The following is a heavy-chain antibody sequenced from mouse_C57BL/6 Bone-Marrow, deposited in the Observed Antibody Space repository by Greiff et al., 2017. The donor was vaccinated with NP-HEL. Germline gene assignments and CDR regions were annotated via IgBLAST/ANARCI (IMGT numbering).Heavy chain of an antibody. J-gene: IGHJ3*01. Sequence: VHLVESGAELVRPGASVKLSCKASGYTFTDYYINWVKQRPGQGLEWIARIYPGSGNTYYTEKFKGKATLTAEKSSSTAYMQLSSLTSEDSAVYFCARPNWDVDFAYWGQGTLVTVSA. CDR3: ARPNWDVDFAY. CDR2: IYPGSGNT. D-gene: IGHD4-1*01. CDR1: GYTFTDYY. V-gene: IGHV1-76*01.